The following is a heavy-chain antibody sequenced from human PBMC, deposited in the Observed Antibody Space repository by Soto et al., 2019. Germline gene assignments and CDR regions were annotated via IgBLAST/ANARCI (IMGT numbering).Heavy chain of an antibody. CDR3: ARGGYCSSSMRPSQYYYYGMDV. CDR2: IIPIFGTT. V-gene: IGHV1-69*06. CDR1: GGTFRSYA. D-gene: IGHD2-2*01. Sequence: GASVKVSCKASGGTFRSYAISWVRQAPGQGLEWMGGIIPIFGTTYFAQKFQDRVTITADKSTDTAYMELSSLRSEDTAVYYCARGGYCSSSMRPSQYYYYGMDVWGQGTAVTVSP. J-gene: IGHJ6*01.